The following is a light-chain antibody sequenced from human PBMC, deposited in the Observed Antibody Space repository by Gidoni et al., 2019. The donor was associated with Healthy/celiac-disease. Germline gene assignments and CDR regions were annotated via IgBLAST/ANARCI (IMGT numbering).Light chain of an antibody. CDR2: GAS. V-gene: IGKV3-20*01. CDR3: QQYGSSPLT. J-gene: IGKJ4*01. Sequence: ESGLTQSPGTLSLSPGERDTLACRDSQSVSSSYLAWYQQKPGQAPRVLIYGASSRATGIPDRFSGSGSGTDFTLTISRLDPEDFAVYYCQQYGSSPLTFGGGTKVEIK. CDR1: QSVSSSY.